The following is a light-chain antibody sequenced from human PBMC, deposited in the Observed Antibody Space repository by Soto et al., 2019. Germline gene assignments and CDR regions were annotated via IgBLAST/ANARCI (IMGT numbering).Light chain of an antibody. J-gene: IGKJ5*01. CDR1: QSVSSSY. Sequence: EIVLTQSPATLSLSPGERATLSCGAIQSVSSSYLAWYQQKPGLAPRLLIYEASSRATGIPDRFSGSGSGTDFTLTISRLEPEDFAVYYCQQYGSSPSITFGQGARLEIK. CDR2: EAS. CDR3: QQYGSSPSIT. V-gene: IGKV3D-20*01.